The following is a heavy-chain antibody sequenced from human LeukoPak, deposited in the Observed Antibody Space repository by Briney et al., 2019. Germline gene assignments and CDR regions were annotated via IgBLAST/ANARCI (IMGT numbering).Heavy chain of an antibody. CDR1: GFTVSSNY. V-gene: IGHV3-66*01. CDR2: IYRGGST. Sequence: GGSLRLSCAASGFTVSSNYMSWVRQAPGKGLEWVSVIYRGGSTYYADSVKGRFTISRDNSKNTLYLQMNNLRAEDAAVYYCAMATWVGGLDYWGQGTLVTVSS. CDR3: AMATWVGGLDY. D-gene: IGHD1-26*01. J-gene: IGHJ4*02.